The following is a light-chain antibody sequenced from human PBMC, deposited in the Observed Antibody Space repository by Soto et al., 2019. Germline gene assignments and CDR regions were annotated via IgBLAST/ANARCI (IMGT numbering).Light chain of an antibody. Sequence: DIQLTQSPSSLSASLGDRVTISCRASQNIDNYLHWYQQKSGKAPEALIYAASSLRDGVSSRFSGSGYGTEFTFTINNLQPEDFATYYCQQSSSSPPITFGQGTRLDI. V-gene: IGKV1-39*01. CDR3: QQSSSSPPIT. J-gene: IGKJ5*01. CDR1: QNIDNY. CDR2: AAS.